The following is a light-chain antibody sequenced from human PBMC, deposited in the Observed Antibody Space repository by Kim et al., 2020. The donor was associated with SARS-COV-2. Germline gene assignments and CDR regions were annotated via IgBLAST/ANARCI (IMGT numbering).Light chain of an antibody. Sequence: CVSPGERATPPSGASQRISVSLAWYQQKPGRAPRLLISGASTRATGIPARFSGSGSGTEFTLSISSLQSEDFAVYYCQQYNYWPYTAGQGTKLEIK. CDR1: QRISVS. CDR3: QQYNYWPYT. J-gene: IGKJ2*01. CDR2: GAS. V-gene: IGKV3-15*01.